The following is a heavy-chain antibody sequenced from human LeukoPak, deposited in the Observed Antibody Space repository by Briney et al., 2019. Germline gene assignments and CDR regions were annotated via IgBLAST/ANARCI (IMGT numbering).Heavy chain of an antibody. J-gene: IGHJ3*02. V-gene: IGHV3-48*03. D-gene: IGHD4-17*01. CDR1: GFTFSSYE. CDR2: ISSSGGTI. CDR3: ARDRGTATVRSFDI. Sequence: GGSLRLSCAASGFTFSSYEMNWVRQAPGKGLEWVSYISSSGGTIHYTDSVEGRFTISRDNAKNSLYLQMNSLRAEDTAVYYCARDRGTATVRSFDIWGQGTVVTVSS.